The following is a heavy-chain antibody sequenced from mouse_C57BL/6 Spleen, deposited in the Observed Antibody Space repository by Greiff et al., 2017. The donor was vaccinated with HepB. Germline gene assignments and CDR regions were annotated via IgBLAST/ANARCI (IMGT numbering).Heavy chain of an antibody. D-gene: IGHD2-4*01. J-gene: IGHJ3*01. V-gene: IGHV1-15*01. CDR3: TRRGDDYDGFAY. CDR2: IDPETGGT. Sequence: VQLQQSGAELVRPGASVTLSCKASGYTFTDYEMHWVKQTPVHGLEWIGAIDPETGGTAYNQKFKGKAILTADKSSSTAYMELRSLTSEDSAVYYCTRRGDDYDGFAYWGQGTLVTVSA. CDR1: GYTFTDYE.